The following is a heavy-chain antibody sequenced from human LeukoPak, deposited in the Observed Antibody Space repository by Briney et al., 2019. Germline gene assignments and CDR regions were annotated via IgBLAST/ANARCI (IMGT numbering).Heavy chain of an antibody. CDR2: IYSGGST. V-gene: IGHV3-66*01. J-gene: IGHJ4*02. D-gene: IGHD5-18*01. CDR1: GFTVSSNY. Sequence: GGSLRLSCAASGFTVSSNYMSWVRQAPGKGLEWGSVIYSGGSTYYADSVKGRFTISRDNSKNTLYLQMNSLRAEDTAVYYCARKSGYSYGSDYWGQGTLVTVSS. CDR3: ARKSGYSYGSDY.